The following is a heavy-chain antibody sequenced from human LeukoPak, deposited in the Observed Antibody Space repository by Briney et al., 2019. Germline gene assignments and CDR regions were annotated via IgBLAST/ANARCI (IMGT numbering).Heavy chain of an antibody. V-gene: IGHV4-34*01. CDR1: SGSFNDYC. CDR2: IYSGGSA. D-gene: IGHD3-22*01. J-gene: IGHJ4*02. CDR3: ARGVVDYSTRSGYLSH. Sequence: SETLSLTCAVYSGSFNDYCWIWLRQPPRRGLEWIGEIYSGGSANYDPSLKGRLAISVDPSKSQFSLKLSSLTAADTAVYFCARGVVDYSTRSGYLSHWDQGTLVTVSS.